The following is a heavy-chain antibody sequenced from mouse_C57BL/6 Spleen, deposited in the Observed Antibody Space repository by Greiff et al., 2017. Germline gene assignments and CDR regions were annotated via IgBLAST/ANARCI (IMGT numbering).Heavy chain of an antibody. CDR1: GYAFSSSW. J-gene: IGHJ4*01. CDR3: ARSIDYGSSRYAMDY. V-gene: IGHV1-82*01. D-gene: IGHD1-1*01. Sequence: QVQLKQSGPELVKPGASVKISCKASGYAFSSSWMNWVKQRPGKGLEWIGRIYPGDGDTNYTGKFKGKATLTADKSSSTAYMQRSSLTSEDSAVYFCARSIDYGSSRYAMDYWGQGISVTVSS. CDR2: IYPGDGDT.